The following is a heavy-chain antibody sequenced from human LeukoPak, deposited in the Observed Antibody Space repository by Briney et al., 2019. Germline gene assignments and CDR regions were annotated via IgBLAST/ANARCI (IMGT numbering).Heavy chain of an antibody. Sequence: GGSLRLSCAASGFTFSSYAMHWVRQAPGKGLEWVAVISYDGSNKYYADSVKGRFTISRDNSKNTLYLQMNSLRAEDTAVYYCAREDNWGQGTLVTVSS. J-gene: IGHJ4*02. V-gene: IGHV3-30-3*01. CDR2: ISYDGSNK. CDR1: GFTFSSYA. CDR3: AREDN.